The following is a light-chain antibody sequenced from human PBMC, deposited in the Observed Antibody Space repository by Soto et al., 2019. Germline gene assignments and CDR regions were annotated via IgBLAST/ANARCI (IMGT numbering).Light chain of an antibody. CDR2: DVS. V-gene: IGLV2-14*01. Sequence: QSVLTQPASVSGSPGQSITISCTGTSSDVGGYNYVSWYQQHPGNAPKLMIYDVSNRPSGVSNRFSGSKSGNTASPTISGLQAEDEADYYCSSYTSSSTLYVLGTGTKVTVL. CDR3: SSYTSSSTLYV. J-gene: IGLJ1*01. CDR1: SSDVGGYNY.